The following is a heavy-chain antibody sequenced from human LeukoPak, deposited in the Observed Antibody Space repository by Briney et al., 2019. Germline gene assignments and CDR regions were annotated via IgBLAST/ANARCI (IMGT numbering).Heavy chain of an antibody. CDR1: GGSISSYY. V-gene: IGHV4-59*01. Sequence: PSETLSLTCTVSGGSISSYYWSWIRQPPGKGLEWIGYIYYSGSTNYNPSLKSRVTISVDTSKNQFSLKLSSVTAADTAMYYCARRSEQTPFFEYWGQGTLVTVSS. CDR3: ARRSEQTPFFEY. D-gene: IGHD2-15*01. J-gene: IGHJ4*02. CDR2: IYYSGST.